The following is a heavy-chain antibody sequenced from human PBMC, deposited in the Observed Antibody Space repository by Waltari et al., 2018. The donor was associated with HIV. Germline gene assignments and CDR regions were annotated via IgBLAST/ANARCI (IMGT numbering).Heavy chain of an antibody. CDR2: INPNSGDT. CDR3: AGYRGYTYGKSIPVPGRGGGSFDY. CDR1: GYTFTGYY. J-gene: IGHJ4*02. D-gene: IGHD5-18*01. V-gene: IGHV1-2*02. Sequence: QVQLVQSGAEVKKPGASVKVSCKASGYTFTGYYIHWGRQAPGQGLGWMGWINPNSGDTNYAQKFQGRVTMTRGTSISTAYMELSGLGSDDTAVYYCAGYRGYTYGKSIPVPGRGGGSFDYWGQGTLVTVSS.